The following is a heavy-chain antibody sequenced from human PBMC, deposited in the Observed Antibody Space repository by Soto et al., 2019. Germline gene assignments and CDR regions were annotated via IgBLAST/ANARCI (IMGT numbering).Heavy chain of an antibody. D-gene: IGHD1-20*01. CDR3: VRDRRISGINRGLDY. V-gene: IGHV3-11*01. J-gene: IGHJ4*02. CDR1: GFIFSDYH. Sequence: PGGSPRLSCAASGFIFSDYHMTWIRQAPGKGLELVAYISSSGDTIYYADSVKGRFTISRDNGKDSLFLQMSSLRAEDTAVYYCVRDRRISGINRGLDYWGRGTLVTVSS. CDR2: ISSSGDTI.